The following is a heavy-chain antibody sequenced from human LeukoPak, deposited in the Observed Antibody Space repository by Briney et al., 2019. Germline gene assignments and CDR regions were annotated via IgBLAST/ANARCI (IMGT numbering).Heavy chain of an antibody. CDR3: ARGANYPDY. Sequence: GGSLRLSCEASGLIFRSYIMNWVRRHPGKWLEWIASINNDGDKRYYADSVKGRFIISRDNAKKSLSLQMNSLTADDTAVYFCARGANYPDYWGQGTLVTVSS. CDR1: GLIFRSYI. CDR2: INNDGDKR. J-gene: IGHJ4*02. V-gene: IGHV3-21*04. D-gene: IGHD3-10*01.